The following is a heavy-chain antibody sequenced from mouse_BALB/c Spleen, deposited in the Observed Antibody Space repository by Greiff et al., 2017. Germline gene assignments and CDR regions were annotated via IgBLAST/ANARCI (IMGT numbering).Heavy chain of an antibody. J-gene: IGHJ2*01. CDR2: ISSGGSYT. D-gene: IGHD2-4*01. CDR1: GFTFSSYA. Sequence: EVMLVESGGGLVKPGGSLKLSCAASGFTFSSYAMSWVRQTPEKRLEWVATISSGGSYTYYPDSVKGRFTISRDNAKNTLYLQMSSLRSEDTAMYYCARQGNYYDYEDYWGQGTTLTVSS. CDR3: ARQGNYYDYEDY. V-gene: IGHV5-9-3*01.